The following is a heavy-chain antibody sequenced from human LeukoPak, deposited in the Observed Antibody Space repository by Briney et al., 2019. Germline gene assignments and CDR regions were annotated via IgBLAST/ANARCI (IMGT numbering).Heavy chain of an antibody. J-gene: IGHJ4*02. D-gene: IGHD3-16*01. V-gene: IGHV4-34*01. CDR2: INHSGST. CDR3: ARGQGGGWTDY. CDR1: GGSFSGYY. Sequence: PSETLSLTCAVYGGSFSGYYWSWIRQPPGKGLEWIGEINHSGSTNYNPSLKSRVTISVDTSKNQFSLKLSAVTAADTAVYYCARGQGGGWTDYWGQGTLVIVPS.